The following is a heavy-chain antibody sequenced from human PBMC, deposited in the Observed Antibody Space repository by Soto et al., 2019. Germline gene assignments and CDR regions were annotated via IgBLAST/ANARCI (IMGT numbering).Heavy chain of an antibody. Sequence: GASVKVSCKASGYTFTSYGISWVRQAPGQGLEWMGWISAYNGNTNYAQKLQGRVTMTTDTSTSTAYMELRSLRSDDTAVYYCARDRDIVVVVGAQPPTDDAFDIWGQGTMVTVSS. CDR3: ARDRDIVVVVGAQPPTDDAFDI. CDR2: ISAYNGNT. V-gene: IGHV1-18*01. D-gene: IGHD2-15*01. CDR1: GYTFTSYG. J-gene: IGHJ3*02.